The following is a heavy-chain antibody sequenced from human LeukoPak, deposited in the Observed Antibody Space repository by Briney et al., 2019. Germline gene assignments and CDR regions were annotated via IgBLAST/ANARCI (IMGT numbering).Heavy chain of an antibody. CDR1: GGSISNYY. CDR2: ISNSGNT. D-gene: IGHD4-11*01. CDR3: ARGTTQHAWHVGL. Sequence: SETLSLTCTVSGGSISNYYWTWMRQLPGQALEWIAYISNSGNTRYNPSLKSRVTVSLDTSENRFSLTLTSVTAADTAGYYCARGTTQHAWHVGLWGRGTLVTVSS. V-gene: IGHV4-59*01. J-gene: IGHJ2*01.